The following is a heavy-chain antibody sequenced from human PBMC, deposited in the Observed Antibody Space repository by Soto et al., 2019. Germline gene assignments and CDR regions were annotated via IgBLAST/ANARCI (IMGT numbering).Heavy chain of an antibody. J-gene: IGHJ4*02. V-gene: IGHV3-21*01. Sequence: PGGSLRLSCAASGFTFSSYSMNWVRQAPGKGLEWVSSISSSSSYIYYADSVKGRFTISRDNAKNSLYLQMNSLRAEDTAVYYCARDYGGYSYGFSNYFDYWGQGTLVTVSS. CDR2: ISSSSSYI. D-gene: IGHD5-18*01. CDR1: GFTFSSYS. CDR3: ARDYGGYSYGFSNYFDY.